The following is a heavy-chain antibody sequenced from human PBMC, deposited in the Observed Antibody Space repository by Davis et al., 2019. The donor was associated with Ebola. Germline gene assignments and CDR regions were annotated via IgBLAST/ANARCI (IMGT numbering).Heavy chain of an antibody. J-gene: IGHJ4*02. V-gene: IGHV3-23*01. CDR2: ITTSGANT. Sequence: GESLKISCEASGFSFGSNDMSWVRQAPGKGLEWVSSITTSGANTYYADSVKGRLTISRDNSKNTLHLQMNSLRAEDTALYYCAKNWDYWGQGTLVTVSS. CDR3: AKNWDY. CDR1: GFSFGSND. D-gene: IGHD1-1*01.